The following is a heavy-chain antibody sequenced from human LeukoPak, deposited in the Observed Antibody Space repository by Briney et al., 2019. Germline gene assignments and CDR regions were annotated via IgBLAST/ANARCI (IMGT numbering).Heavy chain of an antibody. V-gene: IGHV3-48*03. CDR3: ARDLALSGSYYSDAFDI. J-gene: IGHJ3*02. CDR2: ISSSGSTI. Sequence: GGSLRLSCAASGFTFSSYEMNWVRQAPGKGLEWVSYISSSGSTIYYADSVKGRFTIPRDNAKKSLYLQMNSLRAEDTAVYYCARDLALSGSYYSDAFDIWGQGTMVTVSS. D-gene: IGHD1-26*01. CDR1: GFTFSSYE.